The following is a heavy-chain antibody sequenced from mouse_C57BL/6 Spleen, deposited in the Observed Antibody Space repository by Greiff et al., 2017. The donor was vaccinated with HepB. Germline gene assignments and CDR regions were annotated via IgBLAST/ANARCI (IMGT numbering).Heavy chain of an antibody. CDR3: ARGTNWDCDY. CDR2: ISSGSSTI. D-gene: IGHD4-1*01. Sequence: EVHLVESGGGLVTPGGSLKLSCAASGFTFSDYGMHWVRQAPEKGLEWVAYISSGSSTIYYADTVKGRFTISRDNAKNTLFLQMTSLRSEDTAMYYCARGTNWDCDYWGQGTTLTVSS. CDR1: GFTFSDYG. V-gene: IGHV5-17*01. J-gene: IGHJ2*01.